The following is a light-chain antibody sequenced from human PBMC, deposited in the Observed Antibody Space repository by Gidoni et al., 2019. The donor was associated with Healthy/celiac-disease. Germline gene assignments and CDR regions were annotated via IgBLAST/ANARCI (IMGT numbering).Light chain of an antibody. CDR1: QSVSSTY. Sequence: FVLRQSQGTLSLSPGERATLSCRASQSVSSTYLAWYQQKPGQAPRLLIYGASSRATGIPDRFSGSGSGTDFTLTISRLEPEDFAVYYCQQYGSSPRTFGQGTKLEIK. V-gene: IGKV3-20*01. J-gene: IGKJ2*01. CDR3: QQYGSSPRT. CDR2: GAS.